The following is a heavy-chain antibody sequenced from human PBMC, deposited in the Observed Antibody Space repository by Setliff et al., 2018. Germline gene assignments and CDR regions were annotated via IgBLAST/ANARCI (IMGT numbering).Heavy chain of an antibody. Sequence: ASETLSLTCTVSGDSIRSRSYHWGWIRQPPGKGLEWIGSIYYSGNTNYNPSFKRRVTISIDTSKNQFSLKVNSVTATDTAVYYCAKPLEESFGGVRDSDGFDVWGQGTMVTVSS. J-gene: IGHJ3*01. V-gene: IGHV4-39*01. CDR3: AKPLEESFGGVRDSDGFDV. CDR2: IYYSGNT. CDR1: GDSIRSRSYH. D-gene: IGHD3-16*01.